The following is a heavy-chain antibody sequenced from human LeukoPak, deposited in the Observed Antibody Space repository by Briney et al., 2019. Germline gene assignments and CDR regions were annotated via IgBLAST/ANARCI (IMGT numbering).Heavy chain of an antibody. CDR2: ITSSSIYK. D-gene: IGHD3-10*01. Sequence: GGSLRLSCAASAFNVSTYAMSWVRQAPGKGLEWVSSITSSSIYKYYADSMKGRFTISRDNAKNSLYLQMDSLRAEDTAVYYCARDGITMRILEYWGQGTLVTVSS. V-gene: IGHV3-21*01. CDR1: AFNVSTYA. CDR3: ARDGITMRILEY. J-gene: IGHJ4*02.